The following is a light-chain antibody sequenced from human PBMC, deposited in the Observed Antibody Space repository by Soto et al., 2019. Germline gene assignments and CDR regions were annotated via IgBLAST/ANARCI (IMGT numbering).Light chain of an antibody. CDR3: SSYGGNNNLV. CDR1: SSDVGGYNY. CDR2: EVT. J-gene: IGLJ2*01. Sequence: ALTQPPSASGSPGQSVAISCTGTSSDVGGYNYVSWYQQHPGKAPKLMIYEVTKRPSGVPDRFSGSKSGNTASLTVSGLQAEDEADYYCSSYGGNNNLVFGGGTKVTVL. V-gene: IGLV2-8*01.